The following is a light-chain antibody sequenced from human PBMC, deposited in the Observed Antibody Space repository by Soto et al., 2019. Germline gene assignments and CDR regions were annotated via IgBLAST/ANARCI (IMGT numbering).Light chain of an antibody. CDR1: SSDVGSYNL. J-gene: IGLJ2*01. Sequence: QSALTQPVSVSGSPGQSITISCTGTSSDVGSYNLVSWYQQHPGKAPKLMIYDVSNRPSGVSNRFSGSKSGNTASLTISGLQAEDEADYYCSSYTSGSTLVVFGGGTKLTVL. V-gene: IGLV2-14*02. CDR3: SSYTSGSTLVV. CDR2: DVS.